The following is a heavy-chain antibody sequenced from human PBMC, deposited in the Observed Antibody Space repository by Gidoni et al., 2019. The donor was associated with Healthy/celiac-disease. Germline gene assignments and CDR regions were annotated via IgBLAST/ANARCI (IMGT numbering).Heavy chain of an antibody. Sequence: QVQLVQSGAAVKKPGSSVKVSCKASGDTFSSYAISWGRQAPGKGLEGMGGIIPIFGTANDAQKFQGRVTITADESTSTAYMELSSLRSEDTAVYYCARPAVTQVHYYYYYGMDVWGQGTTVTVSS. CDR2: IIPIFGTA. J-gene: IGHJ6*02. V-gene: IGHV1-69*01. CDR1: GDTFSSYA. CDR3: ARPAVTQVHYYYYYGMDV. D-gene: IGHD4-17*01.